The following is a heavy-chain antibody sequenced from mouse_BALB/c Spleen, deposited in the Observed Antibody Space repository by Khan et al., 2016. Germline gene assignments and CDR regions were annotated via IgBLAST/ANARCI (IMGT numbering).Heavy chain of an antibody. V-gene: IGHV4-1*02. CDR3: AGRRFDGYFDV. CDR1: GFDFSRYW. J-gene: IGHJ1*01. Sequence: EVQLQESGGGLVQPGGSLKLSCAASGFDFSRYWMSWVRQAPGKGLEWIGEINPDSSTINYTPSLKEKFIISRDNAKNTLYLQMSKVRSEDTALFYCAGRRFDGYFDVWGAGTPVTVSS. CDR2: INPDSSTI.